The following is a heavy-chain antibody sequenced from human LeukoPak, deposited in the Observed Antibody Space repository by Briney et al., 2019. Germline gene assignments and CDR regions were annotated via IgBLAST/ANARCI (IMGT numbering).Heavy chain of an antibody. CDR3: AKAGGSYYFDY. CDR2: ISGSGGST. D-gene: IGHD1-26*01. CDR1: GFTFRSYA. J-gene: IGHJ4*02. Sequence: GGSLRLSCAASGFTFRSYAMSWVRQAPGKGLEWVSAISGSGGSTYYADSVKGRFTISRDNSKNTLYLQMNSLRAEDTAVCYCAKAGGSYYFDYWGQGTLVTVSS. V-gene: IGHV3-23*01.